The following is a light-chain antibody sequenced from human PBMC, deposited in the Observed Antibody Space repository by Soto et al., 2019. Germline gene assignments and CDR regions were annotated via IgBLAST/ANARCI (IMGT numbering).Light chain of an antibody. V-gene: IGKV3-15*01. J-gene: IGKJ1*01. CDR2: GAS. CDR1: QSVSSN. Sequence: IVMTQSRATLSVSPGERATLYCRASQSVSSNLAWYQQKPGQAPRLLIYGASTRATGVPARFSGSGSGTEFTLTISSLQSEDFAVYYCQQYNNWPWTFGQGTKVDNK. CDR3: QQYNNWPWT.